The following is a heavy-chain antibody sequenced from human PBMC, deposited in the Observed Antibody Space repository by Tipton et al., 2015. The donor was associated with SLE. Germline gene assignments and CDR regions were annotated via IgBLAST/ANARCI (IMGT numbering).Heavy chain of an antibody. V-gene: IGHV3-30*02. D-gene: IGHD4-17*01. CDR1: GFTFSSFG. J-gene: IGHJ6*02. Sequence: GSLRLSCAASGFTFSSFGMHWVRQAPGKGLEWVAFIRYDGTNKHNADSVKGRFTISRDNSKNTLSLQMNSLRDEDTAIYYCARDYGSGMDVWGQGTTVTVSS. CDR2: IRYDGTNK. CDR3: ARDYGSGMDV.